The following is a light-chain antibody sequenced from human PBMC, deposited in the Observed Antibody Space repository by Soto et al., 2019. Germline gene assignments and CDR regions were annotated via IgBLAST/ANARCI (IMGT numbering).Light chain of an antibody. J-gene: IGKJ2*01. V-gene: IGKV1-5*03. Sequence: DIQMTQSPSTLSASVGDRVTITCRASQTISSWLAWYQQKPGKAPRLLIDKASSLESGVPSRFSGSGSGKEFTLSISSLQPDDFATYYCQQYNSYSPYTFGQGTKLE. CDR1: QTISSW. CDR3: QQYNSYSPYT. CDR2: KAS.